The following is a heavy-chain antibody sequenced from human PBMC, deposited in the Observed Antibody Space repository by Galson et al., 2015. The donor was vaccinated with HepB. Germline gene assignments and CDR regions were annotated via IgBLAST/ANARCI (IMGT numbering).Heavy chain of an antibody. CDR2: FDPEDGET. J-gene: IGHJ6*03. CDR3: ATGVATTLNHYYYYMDV. CDR1: GYTLTELS. Sequence: SVKVSCKVSGYTLTELSMHWVRQAPGKGLEWMGGFDPEDGETIYAQKFQGRVTMTEDTSTDTAYMELSSLRSEDTAVYYCATGVATTLNHYYYYMDVWGKGTTVTVSS. D-gene: IGHD5-12*01. V-gene: IGHV1-24*01.